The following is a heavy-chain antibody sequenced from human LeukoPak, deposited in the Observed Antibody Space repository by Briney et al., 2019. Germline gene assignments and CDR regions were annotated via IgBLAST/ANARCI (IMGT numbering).Heavy chain of an antibody. J-gene: IGHJ4*02. Sequence: GGSLRLSCAASGFTFSSYAMSWVRQAPGKGLEWVSAISGSGGSTYYADSVKGRFTISRDNSKNTLYLQMNSLRAEDTAVYYCAKVGNPREFLEWLLFDYWGQGTLVTVSS. V-gene: IGHV3-23*01. CDR1: GFTFSSYA. D-gene: IGHD3-3*01. CDR3: AKVGNPREFLEWLLFDY. CDR2: ISGSGGST.